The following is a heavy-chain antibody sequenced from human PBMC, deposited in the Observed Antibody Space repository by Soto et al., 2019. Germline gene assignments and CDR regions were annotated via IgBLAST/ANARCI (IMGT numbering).Heavy chain of an antibody. Sequence: SCAASGFTFSGSAISWVRQAPGQGLEWMGGIIPIFGTANYAQKFQGRVTITADESTSTAYMELSSLRSEDTAVYYCASQVVVAATHYYYYGMDVWGQGTTVTVSS. D-gene: IGHD2-15*01. CDR1: GFTFSGSA. J-gene: IGHJ6*02. CDR3: ASQVVVAATHYYYYGMDV. CDR2: IIPIFGTA. V-gene: IGHV1-69*01.